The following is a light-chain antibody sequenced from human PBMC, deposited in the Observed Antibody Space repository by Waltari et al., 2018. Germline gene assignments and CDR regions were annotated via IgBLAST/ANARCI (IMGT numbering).Light chain of an antibody. Sequence: VLTQSPATLSLSPGETATLSCRASQSVSFNLAWYQQTPGPAPRLLIYSASTRATGIPARFSGSGSGTEFTLTISSLESEDFAVYYCQQSHNWPPLTFGGGTKVEIK. CDR2: SAS. J-gene: IGKJ4*01. CDR1: QSVSFN. CDR3: QQSHNWPPLT. V-gene: IGKV3-15*01.